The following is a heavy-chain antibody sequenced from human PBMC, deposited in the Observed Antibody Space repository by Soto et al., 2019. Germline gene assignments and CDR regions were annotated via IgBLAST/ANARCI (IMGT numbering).Heavy chain of an antibody. CDR3: ARGRYALDY. V-gene: IGHV3-11*01. J-gene: IGHJ4*02. Sequence: PGGSLRLSCAASGFTLSDYYMSWIRQAPGKGLEWVSHISGSGNTIDYADSVKGRFTISRDNAKNSLYLQMNSLRDDDTAVLYCARGRYALDYWGQGTRVTVSS. D-gene: IGHD3-16*01. CDR2: ISGSGNTI. CDR1: GFTLSDYY.